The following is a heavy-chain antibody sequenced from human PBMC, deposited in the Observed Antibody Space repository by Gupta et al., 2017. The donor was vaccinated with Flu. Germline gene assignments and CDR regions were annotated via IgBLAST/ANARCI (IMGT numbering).Heavy chain of an antibody. CDR3: ARDEDQLLDYIMDG. CDR2: ISGYNGNT. J-gene: IGHJ6*02. V-gene: IGHV1-18*01. CDR1: GYTFTSYG. D-gene: IGHD3-3*01. Sequence: QVQLVQSGAEVKKPGASVKVSCKASGYTFTSYGISWVRQAPGQGLEWMGWISGYNGNTEFEQKFQGRVTMTTDTSTSTAYMELRSLRSDDTAVYYCARDEDQLLDYIMDGWGQGTTVTVSS.